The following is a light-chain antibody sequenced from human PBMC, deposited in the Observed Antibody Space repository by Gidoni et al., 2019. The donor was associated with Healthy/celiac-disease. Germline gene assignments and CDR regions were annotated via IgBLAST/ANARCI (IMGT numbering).Light chain of an antibody. V-gene: IGKV3-11*01. CDR3: QQRNNRPPCT. CDR2: DGS. Sequence: EIVFTQPPATLPLSPGERATLSCRASQSVSSYLAGYQQKTGPTPRLLIYDGSTRTTGGPARFSGSGSGTDFTLTISSLEPEDFAVYYCQQRNNRPPCTFGHXTKVDIK. J-gene: IGKJ3*01. CDR1: QSVSSY.